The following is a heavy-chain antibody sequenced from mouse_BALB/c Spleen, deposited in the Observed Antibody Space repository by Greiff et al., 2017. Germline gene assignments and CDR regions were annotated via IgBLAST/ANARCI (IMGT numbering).Heavy chain of an antibody. D-gene: IGHD1-2*01. CDR2: ISDGGSYT. CDR3: ARAYGYYFDY. J-gene: IGHJ2*01. Sequence: EVMLVESGGGLVKPGGSLKLSCAASGFTFSDYYMYWVRQTPEKRLEWVATISDGGSYTYYPDSVKGRFTISRDNAKNNLYLQMSSLKSEDTAMYYCARAYGYYFDYWGQGTTLTVSS. V-gene: IGHV5-4*02. CDR1: GFTFSDYY.